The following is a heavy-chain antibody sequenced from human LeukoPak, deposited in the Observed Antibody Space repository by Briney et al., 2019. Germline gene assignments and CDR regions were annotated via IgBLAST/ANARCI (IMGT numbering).Heavy chain of an antibody. CDR2: ISSSSSYI. D-gene: IGHD3-3*01. Sequence: PGGSLRLSCAASGFTFSSYETNWVRQAPGKGLEWVSSISSSSSYIYYADSVKGRFTISRDNAKNSLYLQMNSLRAEDTAVYYCARDRETAFLEWLLTTNYYFDYWGQGTLVTVSS. V-gene: IGHV3-21*01. J-gene: IGHJ4*02. CDR1: GFTFSSYE. CDR3: ARDRETAFLEWLLTTNYYFDY.